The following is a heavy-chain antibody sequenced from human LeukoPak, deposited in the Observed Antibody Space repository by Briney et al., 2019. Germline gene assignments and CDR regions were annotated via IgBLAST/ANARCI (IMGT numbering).Heavy chain of an antibody. CDR3: ARMIVVPAGDNRFDP. D-gene: IGHD3-22*01. CDR1: GGSISSYY. V-gene: IGHV4-59*08. J-gene: IGHJ5*02. CDR2: IYYSGST. Sequence: PSETLSLTCTVSGGSISSYYWSWIRQPPGKGLEWIGYIYYSGSTNYNPSLKSRVTISVDTSKNQFSLKLSSVAAANTAVYYCARMIVVPAGDNRFDPWGQGTLVTVSS.